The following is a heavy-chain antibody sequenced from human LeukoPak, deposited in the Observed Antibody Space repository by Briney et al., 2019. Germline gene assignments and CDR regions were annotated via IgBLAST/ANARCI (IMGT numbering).Heavy chain of an antibody. Sequence: ASVKVSCKASGYTFTSYGISWVRQAPGQGLEWMGWISAYNGNTNYAQKLQGRVTMTTDTSTSTAYMELRSLRSDDTAVYYCARDLDCSGGSCYSEGAVDYWGLGTLVTVSS. CDR1: GYTFTSYG. J-gene: IGHJ4*02. CDR2: ISAYNGNT. D-gene: IGHD2-15*01. CDR3: ARDLDCSGGSCYSEGAVDY. V-gene: IGHV1-18*01.